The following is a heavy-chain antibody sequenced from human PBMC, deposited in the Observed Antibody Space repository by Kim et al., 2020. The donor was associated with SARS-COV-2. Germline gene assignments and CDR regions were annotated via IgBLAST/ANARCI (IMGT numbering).Heavy chain of an antibody. D-gene: IGHD6-13*01. J-gene: IGHJ3*02. V-gene: IGHV3-11*05. CDR3: ARAPRIAAADAFDI. Sequence: ADSVKGRFTISRDNAKNSLYLQTNSLRAEDTAVYYCARAPRIAAADAFDIWGQGTMVTVSS.